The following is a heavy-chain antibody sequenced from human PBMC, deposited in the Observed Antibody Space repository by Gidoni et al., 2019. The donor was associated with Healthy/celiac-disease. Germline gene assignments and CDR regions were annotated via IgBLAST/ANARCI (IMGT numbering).Heavy chain of an antibody. D-gene: IGHD3-16*02. CDR2: INWNGGST. Sequence: EVQLVESGGGVVRPGGSLRLSCAAVGFTFADYGLSWVRQAPGKGMEWVSGINWNGGSTVYADSVKGRFTISRDNAKNSLYLQMNSLRAEDTALYYCASRRDYIWGSYRPGYYFDYWGQGTLVTVSS. V-gene: IGHV3-20*04. J-gene: IGHJ4*02. CDR1: GFTFADYG. CDR3: ASRRDYIWGSYRPGYYFDY.